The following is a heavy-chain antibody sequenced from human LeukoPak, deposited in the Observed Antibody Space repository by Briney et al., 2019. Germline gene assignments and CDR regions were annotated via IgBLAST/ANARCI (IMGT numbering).Heavy chain of an antibody. D-gene: IGHD6-13*01. J-gene: IGHJ4*02. CDR2: IRYDGSNK. CDR1: GFTFSSYG. CDR3: AKASIAAAGPLFDY. V-gene: IGHV3-30*02. Sequence: GGSLRLSCAASGFTFSSYGMHWVRQAPGKGLECVAFIRYDGSNKYYADSVKGRFTISRDNSKNTLYLQMNSLRAEDTAVYYCAKASIAAAGPLFDYWGQGTLVTVSS.